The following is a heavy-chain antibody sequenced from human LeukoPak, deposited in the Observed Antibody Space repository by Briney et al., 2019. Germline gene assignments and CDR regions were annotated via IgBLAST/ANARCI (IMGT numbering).Heavy chain of an antibody. CDR2: ISGSSDRT. Sequence: GGSLRLSCAASGFTFRSYTMSWVRQAPGKGLEWVSAISGSSDRTYSADSVKGRFSISRDNSKNTLCLQMNSLKDEDTAVYYCAKDPRAGSGWGSFDYWGQGTLVTVSS. J-gene: IGHJ4*02. D-gene: IGHD6-19*01. CDR1: GFTFRSYT. CDR3: AKDPRAGSGWGSFDY. V-gene: IGHV3-23*01.